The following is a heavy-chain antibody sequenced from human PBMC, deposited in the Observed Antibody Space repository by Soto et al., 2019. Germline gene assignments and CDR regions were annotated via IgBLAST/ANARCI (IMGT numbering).Heavy chain of an antibody. V-gene: IGHV4-30-4*08. CDR3: AREGDYYDSSGYTGSAAFDI. J-gene: IGHJ3*02. CDR1: DDSINSDKYY. CDR2: IYYSGNA. Sequence: PSETLSLTCSVSDDSINSDKYYWGWIRQPPGKGLEWIGSIYYSGNAYYNPSLKTRVTISVDTSKNQFSLKLSSVTAADTAVYYCAREGDYYDSSGYTGSAAFDIWGQGTMVTVSS. D-gene: IGHD3-22*01.